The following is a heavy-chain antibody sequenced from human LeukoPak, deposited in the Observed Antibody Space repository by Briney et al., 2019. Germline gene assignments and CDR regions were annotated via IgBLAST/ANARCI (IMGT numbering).Heavy chain of an antibody. V-gene: IGHV3-64*01. Sequence: GGSLRLSCAASGFTFSSYAMSWVRHAPGKGLENVSAISSNGGSTYYANSVKGRFTISRDNSKNTLYLQMGSLRAEDMAVYYCAITGSGSYYKEYAFDIWGQGTMVTVSS. CDR2: ISSNGGST. J-gene: IGHJ3*02. CDR3: AITGSGSYYKEYAFDI. CDR1: GFTFSSYA. D-gene: IGHD1-26*01.